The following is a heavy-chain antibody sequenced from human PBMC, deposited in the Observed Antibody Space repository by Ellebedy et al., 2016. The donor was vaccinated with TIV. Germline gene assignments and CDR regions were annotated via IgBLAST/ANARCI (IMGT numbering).Heavy chain of an antibody. Sequence: SVKVSXXASGGTFSSYAISWVRQAPGQGLEWMGGIIPIFGTANYAQKFQGRVTITADESTSTAYMELSSLRSEDTAVYYCATLRPTFSSGWYYVYWGQGTLVTVSS. D-gene: IGHD6-19*01. CDR1: GGTFSSYA. J-gene: IGHJ4*02. CDR2: IIPIFGTA. V-gene: IGHV1-69*13. CDR3: ATLRPTFSSGWYYVY.